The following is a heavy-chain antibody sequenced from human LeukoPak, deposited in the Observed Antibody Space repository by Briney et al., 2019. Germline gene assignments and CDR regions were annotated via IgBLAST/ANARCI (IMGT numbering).Heavy chain of an antibody. Sequence: GGSLRLSCAFSGFTFSRYAMSWVRQAPGKGLEYVSAISASGASTHYADSVKGRLTLPRDNSKHPLYLQMNSLRAEHTAVYFCAKTTTGAVADEFDYWGQGTLVTVSS. V-gene: IGHV3-23*01. CDR2: ISASGAST. J-gene: IGHJ4*02. D-gene: IGHD6-19*01. CDR1: GFTFSRYA. CDR3: AKTTTGAVADEFDY.